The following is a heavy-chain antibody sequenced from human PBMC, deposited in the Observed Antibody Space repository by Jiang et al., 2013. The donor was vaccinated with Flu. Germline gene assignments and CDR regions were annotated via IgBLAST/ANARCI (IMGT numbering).Heavy chain of an antibody. CDR1: GGSISSSSYY. J-gene: IGHJ6*02. D-gene: IGHD6-13*01. CDR2: IYYSGST. Sequence: GSGLVKPSETLSLTCTVSGGSISSSSYYWGWIRQPPGKGLEWIGSIYYSGSTYYNPSLKSRVTISVDTSKNQFSLKLSSVTAADTAVYYCARRVFEQQLSYYYGMDVWGQGTTVTVSS. CDR3: ARRVFEQQLSYYYGMDV. V-gene: IGHV4-39*01.